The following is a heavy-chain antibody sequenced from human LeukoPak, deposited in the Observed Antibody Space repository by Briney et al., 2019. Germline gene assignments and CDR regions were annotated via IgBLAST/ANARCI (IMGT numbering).Heavy chain of an antibody. CDR1: EFTFSSYN. Sequence: GGSLRLSRAASEFTFSSYNMNWVRQAPGKGLEWVSSISSFSSYIYYADSVKGRFTISGDNAKNSLYLQMNSLRAEDTAVYYCAREDGYNQRGDAFDIWGQGTMVTVSS. V-gene: IGHV3-21*01. D-gene: IGHD5-24*01. J-gene: IGHJ3*02. CDR3: AREDGYNQRGDAFDI. CDR2: ISSFSSYI.